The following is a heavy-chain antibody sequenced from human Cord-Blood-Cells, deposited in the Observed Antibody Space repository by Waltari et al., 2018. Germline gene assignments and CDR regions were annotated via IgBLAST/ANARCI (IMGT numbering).Heavy chain of an antibody. CDR1: GSPFRSYA. Sequence: QVQLVQSGAEVKKPGSSVKVSCKAAGSPFRSYAISWRRQAPGQGLEWMGGIIPIFGTANYAQKFQGRVTITADESTSTAYMELSSLRSEDTAVYYCARLGENDAFDIWGQGTMVTVSS. D-gene: IGHD3-16*01. CDR3: ARLGENDAFDI. J-gene: IGHJ3*02. V-gene: IGHV1-69*12. CDR2: IIPIFGTA.